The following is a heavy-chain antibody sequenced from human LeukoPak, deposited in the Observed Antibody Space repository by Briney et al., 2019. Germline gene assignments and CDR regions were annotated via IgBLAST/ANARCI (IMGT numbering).Heavy chain of an antibody. J-gene: IGHJ4*02. CDR3: ARHQRDFDY. V-gene: IGHV4-59*08. Sequence: SETLSLTCTVSGGSINNYYWSWIRQPPGKGLEWIGYIYYSGSTNYNPSLKSRVTISVDTSKNQFSLRLSSVTAADTAVYYCARHQRDFDYWGQGTLVTVSS. CDR2: IYYSGST. CDR1: GGSINNYY.